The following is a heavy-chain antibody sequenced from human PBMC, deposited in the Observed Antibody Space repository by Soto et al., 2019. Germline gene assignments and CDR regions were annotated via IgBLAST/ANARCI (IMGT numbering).Heavy chain of an antibody. CDR1: GGSISSYY. CDR3: ARHEVDSSWHWWFDP. CDR2: IYYSGST. Sequence: SETLSLTCTVSGGSISSYYWSWIRQPPGKGLEWIGYIYYSGSTNYNPSLKSRVTISVDTSKNQFSLKLSSVTAADTAVYYCARHEVDSSWHWWFDPWGQGTLVTVSS. V-gene: IGHV4-59*08. D-gene: IGHD6-13*01. J-gene: IGHJ5*02.